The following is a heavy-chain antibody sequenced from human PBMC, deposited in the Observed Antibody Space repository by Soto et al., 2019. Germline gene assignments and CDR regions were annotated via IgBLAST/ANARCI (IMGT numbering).Heavy chain of an antibody. J-gene: IGHJ4*02. CDR3: ARLSGVVVGDY. Sequence: QVQLMQSGVEVKKPGASVKVSCKGSGYTFTDHGISWVRQAPGQGLEWMGWIIPNNGNTKNAPKFQGRVTMTTDTSTSTAYMELRRLRSDXXXXXYCARLSGVVVGDYWGQGTLVTVSS. CDR2: IIPNNGNT. D-gene: IGHD2-15*01. CDR1: GYTFTDHG. V-gene: IGHV1-18*01.